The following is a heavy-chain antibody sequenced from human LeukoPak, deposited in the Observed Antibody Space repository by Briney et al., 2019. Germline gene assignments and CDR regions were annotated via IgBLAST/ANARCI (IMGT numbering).Heavy chain of an antibody. CDR2: ISAYNGNT. CDR1: GGTFSSYA. CDR3: ARDRVGANREFDY. D-gene: IGHD1-26*01. J-gene: IGHJ4*02. V-gene: IGHV1-18*01. Sequence: ASVKVSCKASGGTFSSYAISWVRQAPGQGLEWMGWISAYNGNTNYAQRLQGRVTMTTDTSTSTAYMELRSLRSDDTAVYCCARDRVGANREFDYWGQGTLVTVSS.